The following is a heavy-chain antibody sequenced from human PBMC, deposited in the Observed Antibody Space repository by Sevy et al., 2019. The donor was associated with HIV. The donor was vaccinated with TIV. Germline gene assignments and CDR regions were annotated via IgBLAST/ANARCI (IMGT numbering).Heavy chain of an antibody. CDR2: ISGSGGST. V-gene: IGHV3-23*01. D-gene: IGHD3-22*01. CDR3: AKASRIVEYWYFDL. J-gene: IGHJ2*01. Sequence: GGSLRLSCAASGFTFSSYAMSWVRQSPGKGLEWVSAISGSGGSTYYADSVKGRFTISRDNSKNTLYLQMNSLRAEDTAVYYCAKASRIVEYWYFDLWGRGTLVTVSS. CDR1: GFTFSSYA.